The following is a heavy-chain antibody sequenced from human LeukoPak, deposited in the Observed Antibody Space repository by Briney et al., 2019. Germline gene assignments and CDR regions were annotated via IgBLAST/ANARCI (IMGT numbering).Heavy chain of an antibody. CDR3: ARGLGTSAWYLGY. V-gene: IGHV4-59*01. Sequence: PSETLSLTCTVSGGSISSYYWSWIRQPPGKGLEWIGYIYYSGSTNYNPSLKSRVTISVDTSKNQFSLKLGSVTAADTAVYYCARGLGTSAWYLGYWGQGTLVTVSS. D-gene: IGHD6-19*01. CDR1: GGSISSYY. CDR2: IYYSGST. J-gene: IGHJ4*02.